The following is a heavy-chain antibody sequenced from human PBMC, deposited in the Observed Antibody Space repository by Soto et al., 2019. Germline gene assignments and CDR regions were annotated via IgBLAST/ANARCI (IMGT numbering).Heavy chain of an antibody. CDR1: GVSISSSSYY. D-gene: IGHD4-17*01. CDR2: IYYTGST. CDR3: AISTAYNWFDP. J-gene: IGHJ5*02. Sequence: QLQLQESGPGLVKPSETLSLTCTVSGVSISSSSYYWGWIRQPPGKGLEWIGSIYYTGSTYYNPSLMERVTISVDTSKNQFSLKLSSVTAADTAVYYCAISTAYNWFDPWGQGTLVTVSS. V-gene: IGHV4-39*01.